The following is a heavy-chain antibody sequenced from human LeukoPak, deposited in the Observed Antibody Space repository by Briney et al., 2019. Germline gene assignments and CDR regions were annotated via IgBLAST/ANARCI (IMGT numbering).Heavy chain of an antibody. J-gene: IGHJ4*02. CDR3: ARGGYSSGGYYFDY. D-gene: IGHD6-19*01. V-gene: IGHV3-13*04. Sequence: PGGSLRLSCAASGFTFSSYDMHWVRQTTGKGLEWVSAIGTAGDTYYPGSGKGRFTISRVNAKNSWYLQMNSLRAGDTAVYYCARGGYSSGGYYFDYWGQGTLVTVSS. CDR2: IGTAGDT. CDR1: GFTFSSYD.